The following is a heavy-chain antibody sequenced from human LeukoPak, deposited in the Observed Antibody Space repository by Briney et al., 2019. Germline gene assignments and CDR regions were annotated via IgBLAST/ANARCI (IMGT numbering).Heavy chain of an antibody. CDR2: ISGSGGST. J-gene: IGHJ4*02. CDR3: AKDERYSSSWYYFDY. D-gene: IGHD6-13*01. CDR1: GFTFSSYA. Sequence: GGSLRLSCAASGFTFSSYAMHWVRQAPGKGLEWVSAISGSGGSTYYADSVKGRFTISRDNSKNSLYLQMNSLRAEDTALYYCAKDERYSSSWYYFDYWGQGTLVTVSS. V-gene: IGHV3-43D*03.